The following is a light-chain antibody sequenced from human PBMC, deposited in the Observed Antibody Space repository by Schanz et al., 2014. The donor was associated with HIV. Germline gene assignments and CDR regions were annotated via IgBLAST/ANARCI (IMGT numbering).Light chain of an antibody. CDR1: QRLSSSY. Sequence: EIVLTQSPGSLSLSPGGRATLSCAASQRLSSSYLAWYQQKRDQPPRLVIYATSSRAAGIPDRFSGTGSGTDFTLTISRLEPEDFAVYYCHQYGSRDTFGQGTKLEIK. CDR2: ATS. V-gene: IGKV3-20*01. J-gene: IGKJ2*01. CDR3: HQYGSRDT.